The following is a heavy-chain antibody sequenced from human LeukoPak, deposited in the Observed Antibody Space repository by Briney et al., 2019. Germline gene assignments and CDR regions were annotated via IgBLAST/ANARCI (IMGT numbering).Heavy chain of an antibody. V-gene: IGHV4-4*02. J-gene: IGHJ4*02. CDR3: ARGSIAAGRYYFDY. CDR1: CGSISSSNW. Sequence: SGTLYLTCAVSCGSISSSNWWSWVRQPPGKGLEWIGEIYHSGSTNYNPSLKSRVTISVDKSKNQFSLKLSSVTAADTAVYYCARGSIAAGRYYFDYWGQGTLVTVSS. CDR2: IYHSGST. D-gene: IGHD6-13*01.